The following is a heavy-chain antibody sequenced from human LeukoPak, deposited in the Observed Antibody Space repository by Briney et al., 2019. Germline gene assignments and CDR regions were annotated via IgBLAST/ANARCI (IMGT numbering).Heavy chain of an antibody. CDR2: IYHSGST. J-gene: IGHJ1*01. CDR1: GGSISSSNW. V-gene: IGHV4-4*02. D-gene: IGHD3-22*01. Sequence: SGTLSLTCAVSGGSISSSNWWSWVRQPPGKGLEWIGEIYHSGSTNYNPSLKSRVTISVDKSKNQFSLKLSSVTAADTAVYYCARLSGYYHPEYFQHWGQGTLVIVSS. CDR3: ARLSGYYHPEYFQH.